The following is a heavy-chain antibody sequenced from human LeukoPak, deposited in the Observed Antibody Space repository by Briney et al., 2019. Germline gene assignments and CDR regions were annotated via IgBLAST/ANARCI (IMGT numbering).Heavy chain of an antibody. CDR2: MSYDGSNK. D-gene: IGHD6-19*01. V-gene: IGHV3-30*18. Sequence: GRSLRLSCAASGFTFSSYGMHWVRQAPGKGLEWVAVMSYDGSNKYYADSVKGRFAISRDNSKNTLYLQMNSLRAEDTAVYYCAKDLEQWLVVRAFDIWGQGTMVTVSS. CDR3: AKDLEQWLVVRAFDI. J-gene: IGHJ3*02. CDR1: GFTFSSYG.